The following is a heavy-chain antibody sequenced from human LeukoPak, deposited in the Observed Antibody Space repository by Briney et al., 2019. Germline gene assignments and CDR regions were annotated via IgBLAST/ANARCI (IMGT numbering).Heavy chain of an antibody. CDR2: IYPGGSDT. CDR3: ATLRNSGFDY. D-gene: IGHD1-26*01. J-gene: IGHJ4*02. Sequence: GESLKISCKGSGYSFTNYWIGWVRQMPGKGLEWMGIIYPGGSDTRYSPSFQGQVTMSADKSIFTAYLQWSSLKASDTAMYYCATLRNSGFDYWGQGTLVTVSS. V-gene: IGHV5-51*01. CDR1: GYSFTNYW.